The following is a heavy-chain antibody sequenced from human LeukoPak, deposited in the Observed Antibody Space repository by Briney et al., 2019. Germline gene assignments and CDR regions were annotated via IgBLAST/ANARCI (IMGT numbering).Heavy chain of an antibody. J-gene: IGHJ4*02. CDR1: GFTHSSYS. V-gene: IGHV3-21*01. CDR2: ISSSSSYI. CDR3: ARDYDYGGLFDY. D-gene: IGHD4-23*01. Sequence: PGRSLRLSCAASGFTHSSYSMNWVRQAPGKGLEWVSSISSSSSYIYYADSVKGRFTISRDNAKNSLYLQMNSLRAEDTAVYYCARDYDYGGLFDYWGQGTLVTVSS.